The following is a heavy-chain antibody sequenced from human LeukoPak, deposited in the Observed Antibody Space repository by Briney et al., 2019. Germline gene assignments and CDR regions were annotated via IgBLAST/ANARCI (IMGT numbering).Heavy chain of an antibody. CDR3: ARQPGYSSSWYNHGEYYFDS. J-gene: IGHJ4*02. Sequence: SETLSLTCSVSGGSISSSSYYWGWIRQPPGKGLEWIGTIYYSGSTYYNPSLKSRVTISVDTSKNQFSLKLNSVTAADTAVFYCARQPGYSSSWYNHGEYYFDSWGQGTLVTVSS. D-gene: IGHD6-13*01. CDR1: GGSISSSSYY. V-gene: IGHV4-39*01. CDR2: IYYSGST.